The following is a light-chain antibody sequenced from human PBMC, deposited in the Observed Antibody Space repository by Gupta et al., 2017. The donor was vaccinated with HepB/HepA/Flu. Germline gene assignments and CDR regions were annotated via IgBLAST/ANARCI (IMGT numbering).Light chain of an antibody. V-gene: IGKV3-11*01. CDR1: QSVSSL. CDR2: DAS. CDR3: HNRSTSRA. J-gene: IGKJ1*01. Sequence: EIVLTPSPATLSLSPGERSTPSCRASQSVSSLLGWYQQKPGQAPRLLIYDASNRASGIPGLFSGGGYATDFTLTSSRREDEDFAVYYVHNRSTSRAFGQGTKVDIK.